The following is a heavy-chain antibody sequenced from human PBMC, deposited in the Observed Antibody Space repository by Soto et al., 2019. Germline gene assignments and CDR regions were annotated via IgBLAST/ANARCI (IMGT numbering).Heavy chain of an antibody. V-gene: IGHV1-18*01. CDR2: ISPYNGNT. D-gene: IGHD5-12*01. CDR1: GYTFISYG. Sequence: HVQLVQSGAEVKKPGASLKVSCKASGYTFISYGVSWVRQAPGQGLEWLGWISPYNGNTNYAQKFQGRITMTTDTSTSKVYMDLRSLRTDATAVYYCARDQTKWLTDAFDIWGQGTMVVVSS. J-gene: IGHJ3*02. CDR3: ARDQTKWLTDAFDI.